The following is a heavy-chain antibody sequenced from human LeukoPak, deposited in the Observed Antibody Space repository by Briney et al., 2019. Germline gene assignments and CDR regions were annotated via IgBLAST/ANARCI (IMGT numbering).Heavy chain of an antibody. V-gene: IGHV1-18*01. D-gene: IGHD1-20*01. J-gene: IGHJ4*02. Sequence: ASVKVSCEASGYTFTSYGISWVRQAPGQGLEWMGWISAYNGNADYAQKLQGRVTMTTDTSTSTAYMELRSLRSDDTAVYYCARRYNWNETPGEFDYWGQGTLVTVSS. CDR2: ISAYNGNA. CDR1: GYTFTSYG. CDR3: ARRYNWNETPGEFDY.